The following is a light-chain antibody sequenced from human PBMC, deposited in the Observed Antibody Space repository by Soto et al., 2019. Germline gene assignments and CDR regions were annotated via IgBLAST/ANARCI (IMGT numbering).Light chain of an antibody. CDR2: DVS. CDR1: SSDVGGYNY. V-gene: IGLV2-14*03. Sequence: QSALTQPASVSGSPGQSITISCTGISSDVGGYNYVSWYQQHPGKAPKLMIYDVSERPSGISNRFSGSKSGNTASLTISGLQTEDEADYYCSSYTSTNTVFGGGTKLTVL. J-gene: IGLJ2*01. CDR3: SSYTSTNTV.